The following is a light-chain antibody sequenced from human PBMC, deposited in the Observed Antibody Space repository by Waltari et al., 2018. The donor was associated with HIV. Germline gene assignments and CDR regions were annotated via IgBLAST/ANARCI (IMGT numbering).Light chain of an antibody. CDR3: QSYDSSNRVV. V-gene: IGLV6-57*01. Sequence: NFMLPQPHSVSESPEKTVTISCTRTSGRIASNHVQWSQRRPGSSPTTVIYEDNQRPSGVPDRFSGSIDSSSNSASLTISGLKTEDEADYYCQSYDSSNRVVFGGGTKLTVL. CDR1: SGRIASNH. J-gene: IGLJ2*01. CDR2: EDN.